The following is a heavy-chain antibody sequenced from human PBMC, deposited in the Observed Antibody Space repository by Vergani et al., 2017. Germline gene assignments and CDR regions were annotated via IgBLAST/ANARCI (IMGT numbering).Heavy chain of an antibody. V-gene: IGHV1-18*01. J-gene: IGHJ5*02. CDR3: AGLPLCSSTSCYPRWFDP. D-gene: IGHD2-2*01. CDR2: ISAYNGNT. Sequence: QVQLVQSGAEVKKPGASVKVSCKASGYTFTSYGISWVRQAPGQGLEWMGWISAYNGNTNYAQKLQGRVTMTTDTSTSTAYMELRSLRSDDTAVYYCAGLPLCSSTSCYPRWFDPWGQGTLVTVSS. CDR1: GYTFTSYG.